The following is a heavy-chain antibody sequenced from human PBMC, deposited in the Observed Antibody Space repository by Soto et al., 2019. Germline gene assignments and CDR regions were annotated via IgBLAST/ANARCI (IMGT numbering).Heavy chain of an antibody. D-gene: IGHD1-26*01. CDR3: ATWLLREHAYDI. CDR1: GFTVSSNY. J-gene: IGHJ3*02. Sequence: EVQLVESGGCLIQPGGSLRLSCAASGFTVSSNYMSWGRQAPGKGLEWFSSLYDVDGTYYADSVKGRFTISSDSSKTIVFLQMSSLGPDDTAVYYCATWLLREHAYDIWGLGTTVTVSS. CDR2: LYDVDGT. V-gene: IGHV3-53*01.